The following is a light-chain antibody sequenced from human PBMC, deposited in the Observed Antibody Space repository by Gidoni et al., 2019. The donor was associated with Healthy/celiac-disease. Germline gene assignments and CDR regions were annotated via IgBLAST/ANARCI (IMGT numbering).Light chain of an antibody. CDR2: DVS. J-gene: IGLJ3*02. V-gene: IGLV2-11*01. Sequence: QSARTPPRSVSGGAAQSVTISCTVTSSDVGGYHYVSWYQQQPGTAPKLMIYDVSKRPSGVPDRFSGSKSGNTASLPISGLQAEDEADYYCCSSAGSYTWVFGGGPKLTVL. CDR3: CSSAGSYTWV. CDR1: SSDVGGYHY.